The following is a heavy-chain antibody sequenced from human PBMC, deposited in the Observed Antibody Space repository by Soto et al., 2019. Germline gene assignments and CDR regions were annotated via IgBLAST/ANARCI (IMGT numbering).Heavy chain of an antibody. CDR3: ATSLWFGTQPKL. CDR1: GGYFNDNY. CDR2: ISRSGTT. Sequence: QVRLQQWGAGLLKPSETLSLSCAVYGGYFNDNYYTWFRQPPGKGLEWIGEISRSGTTTYIPSLKSRASISFDTSKTQVSLKVSSVTAADTAVYYCATSLWFGTQPKLWVQGALVTGSS. D-gene: IGHD3-10*01. J-gene: IGHJ4*02. V-gene: IGHV4-34*01.